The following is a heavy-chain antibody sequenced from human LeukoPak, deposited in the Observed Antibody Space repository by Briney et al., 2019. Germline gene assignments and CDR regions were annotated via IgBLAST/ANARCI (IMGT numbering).Heavy chain of an antibody. CDR1: GYTFTDYH. D-gene: IGHD1-1*01. CDR3: ARVRAIAATGTGARYFQD. V-gene: IGHV1-2*02. J-gene: IGHJ1*01. Sequence: GASVKVSCKASGYTFTDYHIYWMRQAPGQGPEWMGWNNPNSGGTNYAQKFQGRVTMTRDTSTNTAYMELSRLRSDDTAVYFCARVRAIAATGTGARYFQDWGQGTLVTVSS. CDR2: NNPNSGGT.